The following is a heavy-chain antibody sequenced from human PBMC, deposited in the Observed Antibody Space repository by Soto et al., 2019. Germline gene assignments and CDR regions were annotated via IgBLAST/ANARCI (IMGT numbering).Heavy chain of an antibody. J-gene: IGHJ1*01. CDR2: FSISDAAA. CDR3: ARDSDRDYFQH. CDR1: GFTLSTSD. Sequence: EVQLLESGGNLVQPGGSLRLSCAASGFTLSTSDMSWVRQSPDKGLEWVSGFSISDAAAYYADPVKGRFTISRDSFDNTRYLRMNNLRVEDTAVYYCARDSDRDYFQHWGQGTVVTVAS. D-gene: IGHD3-10*01. V-gene: IGHV3-23*01.